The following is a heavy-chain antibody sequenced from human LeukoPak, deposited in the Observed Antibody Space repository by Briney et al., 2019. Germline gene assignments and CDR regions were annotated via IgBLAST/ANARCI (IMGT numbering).Heavy chain of an antibody. CDR3: ARDSGYYYMDV. Sequence: ASVKVSCKVSGYTLTELSMHWVRQAPGQGLEWMGWINPNSGGTNYAQKFQGRVTMTRDTSISTAYMELSRLRSDDTAVYYCARDSGYYYMDVWGKGTTVTVSS. CDR1: GYTLTELS. J-gene: IGHJ6*03. CDR2: INPNSGGT. D-gene: IGHD1-26*01. V-gene: IGHV1-2*02.